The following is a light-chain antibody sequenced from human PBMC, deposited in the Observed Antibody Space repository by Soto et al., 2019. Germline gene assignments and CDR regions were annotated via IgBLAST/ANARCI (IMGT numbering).Light chain of an antibody. V-gene: IGKV1-5*01. CDR3: QQYTTYPYT. CDR1: QSVTNW. CDR2: DAS. Sequence: DIQMTQSPSTLSASVGDRVTNTCRASQSVTNWLAWYQQKPGKAPNLLIYDASRLQSGIPSRFSGSGSGTEFTLTISSLQPDDFATYYCQQYTTYPYTFGQGTKVDIK. J-gene: IGKJ2*01.